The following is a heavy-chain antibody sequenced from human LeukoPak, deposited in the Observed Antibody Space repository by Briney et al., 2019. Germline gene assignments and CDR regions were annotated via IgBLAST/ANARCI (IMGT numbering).Heavy chain of an antibody. CDR2: ISYLSSHV. CDR1: GFTFSDYD. Sequence: GGSLRLSCSASGFTFSDYDMNWVRQAPGKGLEWVSSISYLSSHVYYGDSVKGRFSISRDNSKNTLYLQMNSLRAEDTAVYYCAREGISFGEHLIDYWGQGTLVTVSS. CDR3: AREGISFGEHLIDY. V-gene: IGHV3-21*04. J-gene: IGHJ4*02. D-gene: IGHD3-10*01.